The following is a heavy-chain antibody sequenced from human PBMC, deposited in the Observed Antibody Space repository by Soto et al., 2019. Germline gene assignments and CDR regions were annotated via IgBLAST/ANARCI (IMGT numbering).Heavy chain of an antibody. CDR1: AGSISNYY. Sequence: QGQLQESGPGLVKPSETLSLTCTVSAGSISNYYCNWIRQHAGKGLEWIGRIDSSGSINYSPSLKSRVTMSVDTAENQFSLKLSSVTAADTAVYYCARGGHDFWSGPFDYWGQGTPVTVSS. J-gene: IGHJ4*02. D-gene: IGHD3-3*01. CDR3: ARGGHDFWSGPFDY. V-gene: IGHV4-4*07. CDR2: IDSSGSI.